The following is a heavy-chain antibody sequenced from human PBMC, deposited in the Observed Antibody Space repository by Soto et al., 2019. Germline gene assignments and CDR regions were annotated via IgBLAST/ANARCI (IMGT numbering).Heavy chain of an antibody. J-gene: IGHJ6*03. CDR1: GGSVRSGSYY. D-gene: IGHD2-15*01. CDR2: IYYSGST. CDR3: ARGIIVFVVAATSPYYYYYMDV. V-gene: IGHV4-61*01. Sequence: SESLSLTCTVSGGSVRSGSYYWSWIREPPGKGLEWIGYIYYSGSTNYNPSLKSRVTISVDTSKNQFSLKLSSVTAADTAVYYCARGIIVFVVAATSPYYYYYMDVWGKGTTVTVSS.